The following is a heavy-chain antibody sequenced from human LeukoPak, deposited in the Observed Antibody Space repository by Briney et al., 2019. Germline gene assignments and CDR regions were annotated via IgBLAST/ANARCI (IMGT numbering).Heavy chain of an antibody. D-gene: IGHD6-13*01. CDR1: GYTFTSYY. V-gene: IGHV1-2*02. Sequence: ASVKVSCKTSGYTFTSYYVHWVRQAPGQGLEWMGWINPSSGGTEYAQKFQGRVTMTGDTSISTAYMELSRLRSDDTAVYYCARDRGSSWYVDYWGQGTLVTVSS. CDR3: ARDRGSSWYVDY. CDR2: INPSSGGT. J-gene: IGHJ4*02.